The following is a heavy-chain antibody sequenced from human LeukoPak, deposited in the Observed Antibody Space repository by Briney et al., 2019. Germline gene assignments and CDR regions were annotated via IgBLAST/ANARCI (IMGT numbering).Heavy chain of an antibody. CDR1: GGTFSSYA. V-gene: IGHV1-69*13. CDR2: IIPIFGTA. CDR3: ARDQSSTSVGYYYGMDV. D-gene: IGHD2-2*01. J-gene: IGHJ6*02. Sequence: ASVKVSCKASGGTFSSYAISWVRQAPGQGLEWMGGIIPIFGTANYAQKFQGRVTITADESTSTAYMELSSLRSGDTAVYYCARDQSSTSVGYYYGMDVWGQGTTVTVSS.